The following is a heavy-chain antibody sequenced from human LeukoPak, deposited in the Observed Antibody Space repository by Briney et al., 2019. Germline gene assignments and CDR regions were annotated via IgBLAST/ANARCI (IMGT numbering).Heavy chain of an antibody. CDR3: ARGNYCSSTSCYLDY. V-gene: IGHV1-46*01. D-gene: IGHD2-2*01. Sequence: ASVKVSCKASGYTFTSYYMHWVRQAPGQGLQWMGIINPSGDTTSYAQKFRGRVTMTRDTSTSTVYMELSSLRSKDTAVYYCARGNYCSSTSCYLDYWGQGTLVTVSS. J-gene: IGHJ4*02. CDR1: GYTFTSYY. CDR2: INPSGDTT.